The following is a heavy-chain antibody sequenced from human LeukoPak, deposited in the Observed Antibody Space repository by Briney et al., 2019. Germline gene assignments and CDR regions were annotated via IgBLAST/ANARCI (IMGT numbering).Heavy chain of an antibody. Sequence: GASVKVSCKAFGYTFTSNYMHWVRQAPGQGPEWMGVISPSGGSTTYAQKFQGRVTMTRNTSISTAYMELSSLRSEDTAVYYCARAKRSGWYGLRYYYMDVWGKGTTVTISS. CDR1: GYTFTSNY. D-gene: IGHD6-19*01. J-gene: IGHJ6*03. CDR2: ISPSGGST. V-gene: IGHV1-46*01. CDR3: ARAKRSGWYGLRYYYMDV.